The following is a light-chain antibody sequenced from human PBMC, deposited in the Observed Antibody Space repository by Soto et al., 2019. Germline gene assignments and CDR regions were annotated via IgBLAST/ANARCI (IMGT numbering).Light chain of an antibody. V-gene: IGKV1-33*01. J-gene: IGKJ3*01. CDR2: DAS. Sequence: DIQMTQSPSPLSASVGDRVTITCQASQDISKYLNWYQQKPGKAPKLLIYDASNLETGVPSRFSGSGSGTDFTLTINSLQPEDIAKYYCQQYKSLLSFGPGTKVDIK. CDR1: QDISKY. CDR3: QQYKSLLS.